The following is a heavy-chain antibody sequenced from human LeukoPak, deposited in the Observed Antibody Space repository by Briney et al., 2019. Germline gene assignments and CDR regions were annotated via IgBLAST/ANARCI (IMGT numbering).Heavy chain of an antibody. D-gene: IGHD6-19*01. Sequence: GASVTVSCKASGYTFTSYDINWVRQATGQGLEWMGWMNPNSGNTGYAQKFQGRVTMTRNTSISAAYMELSSLRSEDTAVYYCAREADSSGQFDYWGQGTLVTVSS. CDR3: AREADSSGQFDY. V-gene: IGHV1-8*01. CDR1: GYTFTSYD. CDR2: MNPNSGNT. J-gene: IGHJ4*02.